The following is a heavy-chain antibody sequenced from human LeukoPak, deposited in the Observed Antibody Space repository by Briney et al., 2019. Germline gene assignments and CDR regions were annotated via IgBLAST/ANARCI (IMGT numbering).Heavy chain of an antibody. V-gene: IGHV3-64*01. CDR3: LRWSDY. CDR1: GFTFSSYA. Sequence: GGSLRLSCAASGFTFSSYAMSWVRQAPGKGLEYVSAISSNGDSTFYANSVKGRFTISRDNSKNTLYLQMGSLRADDMAVYYCLRWSDYWGQGTLVTVSS. J-gene: IGHJ4*02. CDR2: ISSNGDST. D-gene: IGHD4-23*01.